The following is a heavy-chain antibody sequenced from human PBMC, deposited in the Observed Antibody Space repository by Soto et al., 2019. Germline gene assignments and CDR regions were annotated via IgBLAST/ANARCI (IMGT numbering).Heavy chain of an antibody. CDR2: ISGNGGNN. CDR3: ARESGPMITFGGVIATNWFDP. Sequence: GGSLRLSCAASGFTFNNYAINWVRQAPGKGLEWVSVISGNGGNNSYADSVRGRFTISRDNSKNTLYLQMNSLRAEDTAVYYCARESGPMITFGGVIATNWFDPWGQGTLVTVSS. CDR1: GFTFNNYA. V-gene: IGHV3-23*01. J-gene: IGHJ5*02. D-gene: IGHD3-16*02.